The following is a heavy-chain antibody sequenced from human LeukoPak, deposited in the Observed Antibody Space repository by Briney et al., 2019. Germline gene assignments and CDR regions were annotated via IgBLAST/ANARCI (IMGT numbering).Heavy chain of an antibody. V-gene: IGHV3-30*02. Sequence: GGSLRLSCAASGFTFSSYGMHWVRQAPGKGLEWVAFIRYDGSNKYYADSVKGRLTISRDNSKNTLYLQMNSLRAEDTAVYYCASPMTFMVRGLHGIDGFDIWGQGTMVTVSS. CDR3: ASPMTFMVRGLHGIDGFDI. D-gene: IGHD3-10*01. CDR1: GFTFSSYG. CDR2: IRYDGSNK. J-gene: IGHJ3*02.